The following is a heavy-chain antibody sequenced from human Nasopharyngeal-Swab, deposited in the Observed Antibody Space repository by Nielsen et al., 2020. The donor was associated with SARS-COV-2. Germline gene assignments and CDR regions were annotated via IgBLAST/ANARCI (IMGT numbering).Heavy chain of an antibody. Sequence: WSRQPPSRGLEWVGRTYYRSKWYNDYAVSVKSRITINPDTSKNQFSLHLNSVTPEDTAVYYCARARGAYGDYYYYYTDVWGKGTTVTVSS. V-gene: IGHV6-1*01. CDR3: ARARGAYGDYYYYYTDV. CDR2: TYYRSKWYN. J-gene: IGHJ6*03. D-gene: IGHD4-17*01.